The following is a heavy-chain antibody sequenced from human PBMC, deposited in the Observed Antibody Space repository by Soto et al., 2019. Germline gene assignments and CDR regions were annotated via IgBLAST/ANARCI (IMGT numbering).Heavy chain of an antibody. CDR2: IYHSGST. CDR3: ARVGYCSGGSCYHRFYYYYMDV. Sequence: QVQLQESGPGLVKPSGTLSLTCAVSSGSISSSNWWGWVRQPPGKGLEWIGEIYHSGSTNYNPSLKSRVTISVDKSKNQFSLKLSSVTAADTAVYYCARVGYCSGGSCYHRFYYYYMDVWGKGTTVTVSS. D-gene: IGHD2-15*01. J-gene: IGHJ6*03. V-gene: IGHV4-4*02. CDR1: SGSISSSNW.